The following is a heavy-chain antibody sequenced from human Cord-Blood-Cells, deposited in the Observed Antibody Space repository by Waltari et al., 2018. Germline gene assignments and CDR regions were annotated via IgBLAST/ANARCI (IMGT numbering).Heavy chain of an antibody. D-gene: IGHD6-13*01. Sequence: EVQLVESGGGLVQPGGSLRLSCAASVFTFSSYEMNWVRQAPGKGLEWVACISSSGSTIYSADSVKGRFTISRDNAKNSLYLQMNSLRAEDTAVYYCASVKQQLVVSYDYWGQGTLVTVSS. V-gene: IGHV3-48*03. CDR3: ASVKQQLVVSYDY. CDR2: ISSSGSTI. CDR1: VFTFSSYE. J-gene: IGHJ4*02.